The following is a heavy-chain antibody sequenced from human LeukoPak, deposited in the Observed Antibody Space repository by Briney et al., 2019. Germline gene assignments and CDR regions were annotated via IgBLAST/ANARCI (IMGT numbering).Heavy chain of an antibody. CDR1: GYTFTSYD. CDR2: MNPNSGNT. D-gene: IGHD1-26*01. CDR3: ARGPEWELYYYYMDV. Sequence: ASVKVSCKASGYTFTSYDINWVRQATGQGLEWMGWMNPNSGNTGYAQKFQGRVTITRNTSISTAYMELSSLRSEDTAVYYCARGPEWELYYYYMDVWGKGTTVTVSS. J-gene: IGHJ6*03. V-gene: IGHV1-8*03.